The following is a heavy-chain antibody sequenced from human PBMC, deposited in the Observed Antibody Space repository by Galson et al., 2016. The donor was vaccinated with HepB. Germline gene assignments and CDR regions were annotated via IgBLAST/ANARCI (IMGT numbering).Heavy chain of an antibody. CDR3: ARAGSKDGDPVDY. J-gene: IGHJ4*02. D-gene: IGHD4-17*01. V-gene: IGHV3-13*04. CDR1: GFTFSTYD. CDR2: IGIDGDT. Sequence: SLRLSCAASGFTFSTYDMHWVRQTTEKGLEWVSGIGIDGDTFYPDSVKGRFTVSRENGKNYLYLQMNSLRAGDTAVYYCARAGSKDGDPVDYWGQGTLVTVST.